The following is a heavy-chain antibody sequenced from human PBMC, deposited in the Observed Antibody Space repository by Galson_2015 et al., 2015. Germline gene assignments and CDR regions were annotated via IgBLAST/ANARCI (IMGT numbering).Heavy chain of an antibody. V-gene: IGHV3-23*01. CDR3: AKVVGKTLGIVAAGTTDWFDS. CDR1: GFTFSNYA. CDR2: ISGSGGST. Sequence: SLRLSCAASGFTFSNYAMTWVRQAPGEGLEWVSVISGSGGSTYYADSVKGRFTISRGNSKNTLYLRMNSLRAEDTAIYYCAKVVGKTLGIVAAGTTDWFDSWGQGTLVTVSS. J-gene: IGHJ5*01. D-gene: IGHD6-13*01.